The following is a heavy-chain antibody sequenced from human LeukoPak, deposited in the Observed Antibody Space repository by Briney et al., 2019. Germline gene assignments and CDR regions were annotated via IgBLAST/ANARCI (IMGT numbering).Heavy chain of an antibody. D-gene: IGHD6-6*01. V-gene: IGHV1-2*02. CDR2: INPNSGGT. J-gene: IGHJ4*02. Sequence: ASVKVSCKASGYTFTGYYMHWVRQAPGQGLEWMGWINPNSGGTNYAQKFQGRVTMTRDTSISTAYMELSRLRSDDTAVYYCARDSQARSSSDFDYWGQGTLVTVSS. CDR1: GYTFTGYY. CDR3: ARDSQARSSSDFDY.